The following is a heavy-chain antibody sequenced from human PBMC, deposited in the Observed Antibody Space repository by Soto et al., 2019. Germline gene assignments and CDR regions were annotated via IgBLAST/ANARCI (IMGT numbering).Heavy chain of an antibody. CDR2: LSWNSGRI. Sequence: EVQLVESGGGLVQPGRSLRLSCTISGFTFDNYAMHWVRQAPGKGLEWVSGLSWNSGRIGYADSVEGRFTISRDTAKNSLYLQMNRLRAEDTALYYCAKDTGDNGISGYYHHYDMDVWCQGTTVTVSS. D-gene: IGHD3-22*01. CDR1: GFTFDNYA. CDR3: AKDTGDNGISGYYHHYDMDV. V-gene: IGHV3-9*01. J-gene: IGHJ6*02.